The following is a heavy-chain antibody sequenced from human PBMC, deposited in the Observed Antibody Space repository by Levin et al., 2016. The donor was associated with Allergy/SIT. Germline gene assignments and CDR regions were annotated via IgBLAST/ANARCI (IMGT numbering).Heavy chain of an antibody. CDR1: GFSLSTSGMC. CDR2: IDWDDDK. J-gene: IGHJ6*02. CDR3: ARIRAQDYYYYGMDV. V-gene: IGHV2-70*11. Sequence: SGPTLVKPTQTLTLTCTFSGFSLSTSGMCVSWIRQPPGKALEWLARIDWDDDKYYSTSLKTRLTISKDTSKNQVVLTMTNMDPVDTATYYCARIRAQDYYYYGMDVWGQGTTVTVSS.